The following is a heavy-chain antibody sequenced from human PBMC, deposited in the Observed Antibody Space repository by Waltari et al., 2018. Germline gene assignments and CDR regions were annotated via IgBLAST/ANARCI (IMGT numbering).Heavy chain of an antibody. CDR1: GYSISSGYY. J-gene: IGHJ4*02. CDR3: AREMNDYGDLNFDY. V-gene: IGHV4-38-2*02. Sequence: QVQLQESGPGLVKPSETLSLTCTVSGYSISSGYYWGWIRQPPGKGLEWIGSIYHSGSTYYNPSLKSRVTISVDTSKNQFSLKLSSVTAADTAVYYCAREMNDYGDLNFDYWGQGTLVTVSS. CDR2: IYHSGST. D-gene: IGHD4-17*01.